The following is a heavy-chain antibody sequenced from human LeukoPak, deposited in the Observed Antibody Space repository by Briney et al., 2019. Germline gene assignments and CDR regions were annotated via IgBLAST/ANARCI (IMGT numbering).Heavy chain of an antibody. D-gene: IGHD6-6*01. CDR3: ARGGAARLHFQN. J-gene: IGHJ1*01. CDR2: IYHSGST. CDR1: GGSISTYY. V-gene: IGHV4-59*01. Sequence: SETLSLTCTVSGGSISTYYWNWIRQPPGKGLEWVGYIYHSGSTNYNPSLQSRVTISVDTSKNQFSLNLNSVTAADTAVYYCARGGAARLHFQNWGQGTLVTVSS.